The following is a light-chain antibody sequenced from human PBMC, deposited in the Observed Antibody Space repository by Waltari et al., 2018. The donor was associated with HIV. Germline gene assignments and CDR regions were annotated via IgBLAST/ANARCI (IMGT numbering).Light chain of an antibody. CDR3: QQRSNWSRT. Sequence: EIVLTQSPATLSLSPGERATLSCRPSQSVSSYLAWYQQKPGQAPRLLIYDASNRATGIPARVSGSGSGTDFTLTISSLEPEDFAVYYCQQRSNWSRTFGQGTKVEIK. CDR1: QSVSSY. V-gene: IGKV3-11*01. CDR2: DAS. J-gene: IGKJ1*01.